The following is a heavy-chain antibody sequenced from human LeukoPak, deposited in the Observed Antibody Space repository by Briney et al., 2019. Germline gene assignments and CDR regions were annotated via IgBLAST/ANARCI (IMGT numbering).Heavy chain of an antibody. CDR1: GFTVSSNY. J-gene: IGHJ4*02. D-gene: IGHD2-15*01. CDR3: AKDLRGRVVAATSFDY. CDR2: ISGSGGGT. Sequence: PGGSLRLSCSASGFTVSSNYMSWVRQAPGKGLEWVSGISGSGGGTYYADSVKGRFTISRDNSKNTRYLQMNSLRAEDTAVYYCAKDLRGRVVAATSFDYWGQGTLVTVSS. V-gene: IGHV3-23*01.